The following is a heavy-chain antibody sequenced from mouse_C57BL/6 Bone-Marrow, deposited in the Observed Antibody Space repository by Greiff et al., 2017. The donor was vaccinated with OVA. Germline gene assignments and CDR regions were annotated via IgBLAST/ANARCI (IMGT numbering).Heavy chain of an antibody. CDR2: IYPRSGNT. V-gene: IGHV1-81*01. Sequence: QVQLKESGAELARPGASVKLSCKASGYTFTSYGISWVKQRTGQGLEWIGEIYPRSGNTYYNEKFKGKATLTADKSSSTAYMGLRSLTSEDSAVYFCARDYGRSYGRYFDVWGTGTTVTVSS. D-gene: IGHD1-1*01. CDR3: ARDYGRSYGRYFDV. CDR1: GYTFTSYG. J-gene: IGHJ1*03.